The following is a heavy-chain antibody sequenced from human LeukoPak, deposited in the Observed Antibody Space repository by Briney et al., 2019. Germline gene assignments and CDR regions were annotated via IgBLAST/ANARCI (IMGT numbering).Heavy chain of an antibody. CDR3: ARDLIIEDIVVVPAALD. J-gene: IGHJ4*02. CDR1: GYTFTGYY. Sequence: GATVKVSCKASGYTFTGYYMHWVRQAPGQGLEWMGWINPNSGGTNYAQKFQGRVTMTRDTSISTAYMELSRLRSDDTAVYYCARDLIIEDIVVVPAALDWGQGTLVTVSS. V-gene: IGHV1-2*02. CDR2: INPNSGGT. D-gene: IGHD2-2*01.